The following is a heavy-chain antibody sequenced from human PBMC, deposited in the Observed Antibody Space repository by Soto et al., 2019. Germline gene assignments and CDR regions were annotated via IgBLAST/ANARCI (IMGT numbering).Heavy chain of an antibody. J-gene: IGHJ4*02. Sequence: SETLSLTCTVSGGSISSSSYYWGWIRQPPGKGLEWIGSIYYSGSTYYNPSLKSRVTISVDTSKNQFSLKLSFVTAADTAVYYCARQYCTNGVCYPLRPSFDYWGQGTLVTVSS. CDR3: ARQYCTNGVCYPLRPSFDY. CDR1: GGSISSSSYY. V-gene: IGHV4-39*01. D-gene: IGHD2-8*01. CDR2: IYYSGST.